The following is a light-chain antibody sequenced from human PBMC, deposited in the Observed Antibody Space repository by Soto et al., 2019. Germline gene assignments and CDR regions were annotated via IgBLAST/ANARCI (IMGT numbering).Light chain of an antibody. CDR1: QSISSC. J-gene: IGKJ1*01. Sequence: PRTQSRSTLSPSVRDRVTITCRASQSISSCLAWYQQKAGKAPKPLMYDASSLERGVPSRFSGSGSGTEFTLTISSLQPDDIATYYCQQYNSHPLTFGQGTKVDIK. V-gene: IGKV1-5*01. CDR2: DAS. CDR3: QQYNSHPLT.